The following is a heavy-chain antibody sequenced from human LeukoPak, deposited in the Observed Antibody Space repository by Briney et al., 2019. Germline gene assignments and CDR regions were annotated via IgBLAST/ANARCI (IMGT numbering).Heavy chain of an antibody. CDR3: VRDGGVSGYDLLDY. CDR1: GFTFSNYW. J-gene: IGHJ4*02. Sequence: GSLRLSCAASGFTFSNYWIAWVRQAPGEGLEWVAHINQDGSKEYYMDSVKARFTISRDNAKNSLSLQMNSLRAEDTAVYYCVRDGGVSGYDLLDYWGQGTLVTVSS. D-gene: IGHD5-12*01. CDR2: INQDGSKE. V-gene: IGHV3-7*01.